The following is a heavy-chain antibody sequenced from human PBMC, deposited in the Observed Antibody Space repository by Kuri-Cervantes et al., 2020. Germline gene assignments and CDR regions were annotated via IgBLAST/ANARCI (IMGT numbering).Heavy chain of an antibody. CDR2: MNSNSGNK. J-gene: IGHJ4*02. D-gene: IGHD5-18*01. V-gene: IGHV1-8*01. CDR3: AGGPRIQGMDY. CDR1: AYPFTSYD. Sequence: ASVKVSCKASAYPFTSYDINWVLQATGLGLEWMGWMNSNSGNKGYVKKFQGRFTMTRNNPMSTAYMEQISLRSEDTAVYYCAGGPRIQGMDYWGQGTLVTVSS.